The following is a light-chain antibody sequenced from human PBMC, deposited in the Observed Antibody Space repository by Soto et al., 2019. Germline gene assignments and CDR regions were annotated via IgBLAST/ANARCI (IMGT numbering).Light chain of an antibody. CDR2: DAS. J-gene: IGKJ5*01. CDR3: LQRSDWPPLT. Sequence: IVMTQSPSTLSVSPGERATLSCTASQSIGTYLAWYQQKPGQAPRLLIYDASNRATGIPARFSGGGSGTDFTLTISSLEPEDFAVYYCLQRSDWPPLTFGQGTRLEIK. V-gene: IGKV3-11*01. CDR1: QSIGTY.